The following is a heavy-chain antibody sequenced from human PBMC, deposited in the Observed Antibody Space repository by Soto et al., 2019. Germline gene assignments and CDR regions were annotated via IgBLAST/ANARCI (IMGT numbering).Heavy chain of an antibody. Sequence: ASVKVSCKASGYTFTSYAMHWVRQAPGQRLEWMGWINAGNGNTKYSQKCQGRVTITRDTSASTAYMELSSLRSEDTAVYYCARDLVPVTYYGILTGYYSYYYYGMDVWGQGTRVTVSS. D-gene: IGHD3-9*01. J-gene: IGHJ6*02. CDR1: GYTFTSYA. V-gene: IGHV1-3*01. CDR3: ARDLVPVTYYGILTGYYSYYYYGMDV. CDR2: INAGNGNT.